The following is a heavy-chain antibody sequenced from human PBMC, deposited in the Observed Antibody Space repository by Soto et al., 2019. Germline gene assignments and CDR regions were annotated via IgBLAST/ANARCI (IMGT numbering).Heavy chain of an antibody. V-gene: IGHV4-59*01. Sequence: PSETLSLTCTVSGGSISSYYWSWIRQPPGKGLEWIGYIYYSGSTNYNPPLKSRVTISVDTSKNQFSLKLSSVTAADTAVYYCARDQGFWSGYQRYNWFDPWGQGTLVTVSS. CDR2: IYYSGST. J-gene: IGHJ5*02. CDR3: ARDQGFWSGYQRYNWFDP. D-gene: IGHD3-3*01. CDR1: GGSISSYY.